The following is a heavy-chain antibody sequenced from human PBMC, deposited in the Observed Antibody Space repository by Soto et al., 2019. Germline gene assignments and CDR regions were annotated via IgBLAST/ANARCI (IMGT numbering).Heavy chain of an antibody. CDR2: INHSGST. J-gene: IGHJ4*02. V-gene: IGHV4-34*01. CDR3: ARAHSFVVVVAATSGYFDY. Sequence: SETLSLTCAVYGGSFSGYYWSWIRQPPGKGLEWIGEINHSGSTNYNPSLKSRVTISVDTSKNQFSLKLSSVTAADTAVYYCARAHSFVVVVAATSGYFDYWGQGTLVT. CDR1: GGSFSGYY. D-gene: IGHD2-15*01.